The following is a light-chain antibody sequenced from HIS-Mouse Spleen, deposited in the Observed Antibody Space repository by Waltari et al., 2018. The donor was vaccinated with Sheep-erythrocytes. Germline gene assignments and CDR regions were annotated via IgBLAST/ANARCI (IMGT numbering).Light chain of an antibody. CDR2: KDS. V-gene: IGLV3-25*03. CDR1: ALPKQY. J-gene: IGLJ2*01. CDR3: QSADSSGTYPV. Sequence: SYELTQPPSVSVSPGQTARITCSGDALPKQYAYWYQQKPGQAPVLVIYKDSERPSGITARFSGSSSGTTVTLPISGVQAEDEADYYCQSADSSGTYPVFGGGTKLTVL.